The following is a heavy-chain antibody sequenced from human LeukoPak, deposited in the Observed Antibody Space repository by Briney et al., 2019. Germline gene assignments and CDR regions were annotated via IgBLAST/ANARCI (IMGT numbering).Heavy chain of an antibody. J-gene: IGHJ4*02. V-gene: IGHV1-2*02. D-gene: IGHD6-19*01. CDR2: INPNSGGT. CDR3: AREIPGYSSGWYSPDY. Sequence: ASVKVSCKASGYTFTGYYMHWVRQAPGQGLEWMGWINPNSGGTNYAQKFQGRVTMTRDTSISTAYMELSRLRSDDTAVYYCAREIPGYSSGWYSPDYWGQGTLVTVSS. CDR1: GYTFTGYY.